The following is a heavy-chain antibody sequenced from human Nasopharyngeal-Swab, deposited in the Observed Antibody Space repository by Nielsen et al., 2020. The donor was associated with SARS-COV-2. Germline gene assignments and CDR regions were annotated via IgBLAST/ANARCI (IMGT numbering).Heavy chain of an antibody. D-gene: IGHD5-18*01. CDR3: ARDRGYSYGDPLSYFDY. CDR2: IHYSENT. Sequence: QAVGKGREWIGNIHYSENTNYNPSLKSRVTMSVETSTDQFSLKLRSVTAADTAVYYCARDRGYSYGDPLSYFDYWGQGTLVTVSS. V-gene: IGHV4-59*01. J-gene: IGHJ4*02.